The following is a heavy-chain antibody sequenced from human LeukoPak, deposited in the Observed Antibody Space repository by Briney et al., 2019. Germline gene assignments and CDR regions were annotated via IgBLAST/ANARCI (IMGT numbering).Heavy chain of an antibody. J-gene: IGHJ6*02. D-gene: IGHD2-15*01. CDR3: ATAHYCSGGSCYSAPGYGMDV. CDR2: FDPEDGET. Sequence: ASVKVSCKVSGYTLTELSMHWVRQAPGKGLGWMGGFDPEDGETIYAQKLQGGVTMTEDTSTDTAYMELSSLRSEDTAVYYCATAHYCSGGSCYSAPGYGMDVWGQGTTVTVSS. V-gene: IGHV1-24*01. CDR1: GYTLTELS.